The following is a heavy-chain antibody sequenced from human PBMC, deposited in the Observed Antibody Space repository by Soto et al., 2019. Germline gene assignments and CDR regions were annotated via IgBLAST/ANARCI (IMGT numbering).Heavy chain of an antibody. CDR3: ARDPPKEFGWDV. Sequence: GGSLRLSCAASGFTVSSNYMSWVRQAPGKGLEWVSIIYSGGDTYYADSVKGRFTISRDNSKNTLYLQMNSLRADDTAVYYCARDPPKEFGWDVWGQGTTVTVSS. D-gene: IGHD3-10*01. V-gene: IGHV3-53*01. J-gene: IGHJ6*02. CDR2: IYSGGDT. CDR1: GFTVSSNY.